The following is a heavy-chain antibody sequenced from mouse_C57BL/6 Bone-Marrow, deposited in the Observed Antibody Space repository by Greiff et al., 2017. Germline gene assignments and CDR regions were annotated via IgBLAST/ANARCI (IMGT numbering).Heavy chain of an antibody. CDR2: IYPRSGNT. V-gene: IGHV1-81*01. CDR1: GYTFTSYG. J-gene: IGHJ3*01. CDR3: AREGYCGSSYSWFAY. D-gene: IGHD1-1*01. Sequence: QVQLQQSGAELARPGASVKLSCKASGYTFTSYGISWVKQRTGQGLEWIGEIYPRSGNTYYNEKFKGKATLTADKSSSTAYMELRSLTSEDSAVYFCAREGYCGSSYSWFAYWGQGTLVTVSA.